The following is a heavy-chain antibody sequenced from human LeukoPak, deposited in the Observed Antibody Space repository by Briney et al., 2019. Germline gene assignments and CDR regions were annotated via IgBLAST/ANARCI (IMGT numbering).Heavy chain of an antibody. CDR1: GGSFSGYY. J-gene: IGHJ4*02. D-gene: IGHD2-21*01. CDR3: AGTSDSRDYVDY. Sequence: PSETLSLTCAVYGGSFSGYYWSWIRQPPGKGLEWIGEINHSGSTNYNPSLKSRVTISVDTSKNQFSLKLSSVTAADTAAYYCAGTSDSRDYVDYWGQGTLVTVSS. CDR2: INHSGST. V-gene: IGHV4-34*01.